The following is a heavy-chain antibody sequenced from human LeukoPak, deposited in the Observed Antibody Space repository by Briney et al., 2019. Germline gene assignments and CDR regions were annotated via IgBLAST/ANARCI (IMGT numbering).Heavy chain of an antibody. CDR2: IIPILGIA. CDR1: GGTFSSYA. V-gene: IGHV1-69*04. CDR3: ARPRYDILTGYYSQFDY. D-gene: IGHD3-9*01. Sequence: AASVKVSCKASGGTFSSYAISWVRQAPGQGLEWMGRIIPILGIANYAQKFQGRVTITADKSTSTAYMELSSLRSEDTAVYYCARPRYDILTGYYSQFDYWGQGTLVTVSS. J-gene: IGHJ4*02.